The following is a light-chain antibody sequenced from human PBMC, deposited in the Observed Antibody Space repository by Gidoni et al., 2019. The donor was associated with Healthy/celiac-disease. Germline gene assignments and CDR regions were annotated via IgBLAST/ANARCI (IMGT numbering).Light chain of an antibody. Sequence: QSVLTQPPSVSAAPGQRVTISCTGSSSNIGAGYDVHWYQQLPGTAPKLLLYGNSNRPSGVPDRFSGSKSGTSASLAITGLQAEDEADYYCQSYDSSLSGSGVFGTGTKVTVL. V-gene: IGLV1-40*01. CDR1: SSNIGAGYD. J-gene: IGLJ1*01. CDR3: QSYDSSLSGSGV. CDR2: GNS.